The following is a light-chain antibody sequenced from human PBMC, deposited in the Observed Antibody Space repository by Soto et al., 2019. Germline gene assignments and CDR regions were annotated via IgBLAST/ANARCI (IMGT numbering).Light chain of an antibody. CDR1: QSVSIN. V-gene: IGKV3D-15*01. Sequence: EIVMTQSPGTLSVSPGERATLSCRASQSVSINLAWYQQKPGQAPRLLIYDASTRATGIPARFSGSGSGTEFTLTISSLQSEDFAVYYCQQYNNWPRTFGQGTKVDI. CDR2: DAS. CDR3: QQYNNWPRT. J-gene: IGKJ1*01.